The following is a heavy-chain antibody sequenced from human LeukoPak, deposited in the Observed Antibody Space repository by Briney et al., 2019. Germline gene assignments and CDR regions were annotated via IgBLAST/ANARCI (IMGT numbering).Heavy chain of an antibody. V-gene: IGHV3-23*01. Sequence: GSLILSCAAYGFTFSSYAVSWVRQAPGKGLEWVSAISGSGGSTYYADSVQGRFTISRENSKNTLYLQMNSLRAEETAVYYCAQEASYGAYEPPDYWGQGTLVTVSS. CDR1: GFTFSSYA. D-gene: IGHD4-17*01. J-gene: IGHJ4*02. CDR3: AQEASYGAYEPPDY. CDR2: ISGSGGST.